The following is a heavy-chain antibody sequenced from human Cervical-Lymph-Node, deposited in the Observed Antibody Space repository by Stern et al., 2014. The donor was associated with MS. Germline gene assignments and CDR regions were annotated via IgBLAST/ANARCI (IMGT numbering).Heavy chain of an antibody. CDR3: ARATDL. CDR2: IYDSGTT. V-gene: IGHV4-59*01. Sequence: QVQLQESGPGLLKPSETLSLTCTVSGASITSYYWSWIRQPPGKGLEWIGYIYDSGTTNYNASLKGRVAISIDTAKTQFSLRLSSVTAADTAVYYCARATDLWGQGTLVTVSS. CDR1: GASITSYY. J-gene: IGHJ5*02.